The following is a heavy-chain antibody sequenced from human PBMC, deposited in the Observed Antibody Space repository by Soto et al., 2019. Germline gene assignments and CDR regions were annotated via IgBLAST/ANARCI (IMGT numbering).Heavy chain of an antibody. CDR2: ISYDGSNK. J-gene: IGHJ4*02. CDR1: GFTFSSYA. D-gene: IGHD3-22*01. Sequence: PGGSLRLSCAASGFTFSSYAMHWVRQAPGKGLEWVAVISYDGSNKYYADSVKGRFTISRDNSKNTLYLQMNSLRAEDTAVYYCARDLDSSGYEGPPAYWGQGTLVTVSS. CDR3: ARDLDSSGYEGPPAY. V-gene: IGHV3-30-3*01.